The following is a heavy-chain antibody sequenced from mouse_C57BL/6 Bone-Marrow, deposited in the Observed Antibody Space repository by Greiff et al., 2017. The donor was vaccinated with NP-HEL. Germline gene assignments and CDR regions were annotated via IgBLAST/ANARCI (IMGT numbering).Heavy chain of an antibody. V-gene: IGHV1-64*01. CDR2: IHPNSGST. Sequence: QVQLKQPGAELVKPGASVKLSCKASGYTFTSYWMHWVKQRPGQGLEWIGMIHPNSGSTNYNEKFKNKATLTVDKSSSTAYMQLSSLPSEGSAVYYCARSWYFDVWGTGTTVTVSS. J-gene: IGHJ1*03. CDR1: GYTFTSYW. CDR3: ARSWYFDV.